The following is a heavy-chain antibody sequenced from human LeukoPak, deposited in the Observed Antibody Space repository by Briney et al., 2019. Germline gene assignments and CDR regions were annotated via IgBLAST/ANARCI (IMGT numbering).Heavy chain of an antibody. D-gene: IGHD3-22*01. V-gene: IGHV3-48*04. J-gene: IGHJ3*02. Sequence: PGGSLRLSCAASGFTFSSNNMNWVRQAPGKGLEWVSYIGSSSSTIYYADSVKGRFTISRDNAKNSLYLQMNSLRAEDTAVYYCARDGYDSSGYYYAFDIWGQGTMVTVSS. CDR1: GFTFSSNN. CDR2: IGSSSSTI. CDR3: ARDGYDSSGYYYAFDI.